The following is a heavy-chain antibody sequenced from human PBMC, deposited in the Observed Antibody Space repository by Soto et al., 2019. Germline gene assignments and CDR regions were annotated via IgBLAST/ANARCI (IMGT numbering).Heavy chain of an antibody. J-gene: IGHJ6*03. CDR2: INAGNGNT. V-gene: IGHV1-3*01. CDR1: GYTFTSYA. Sequence: ASVKVSCKASGYTFTSYAMHWVRQAPGQRLEWMGWINAGNGNTKYSQKFQGRVTITRDTSASTAYMELSSLRSEDTAVYYCARDFKGSPGIAARPSYYYYMDVWGKGTTVTVSS. D-gene: IGHD6-6*01. CDR3: ARDFKGSPGIAARPSYYYYMDV.